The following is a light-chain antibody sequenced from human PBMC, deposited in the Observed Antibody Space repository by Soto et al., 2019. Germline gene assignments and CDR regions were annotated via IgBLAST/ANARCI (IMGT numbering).Light chain of an antibody. Sequence: EIVLTQSPGTLSLSPGERATLSCRASQSLSSTYLAWYQQKPGQAPRLLIYGASSRATGIPDRFSGSGSGTDFTLTISSLEPEDFAVYYCHQYGSSPLAFGQGTKVEIK. CDR1: QSLSSTY. CDR2: GAS. V-gene: IGKV3-20*01. J-gene: IGKJ1*01. CDR3: HQYGSSPLA.